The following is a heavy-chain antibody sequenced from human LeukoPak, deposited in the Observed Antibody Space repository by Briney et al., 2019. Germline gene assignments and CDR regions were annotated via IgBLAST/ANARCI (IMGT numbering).Heavy chain of an antibody. CDR2: INHSGST. D-gene: IGHD4-4*01. CDR1: GGSFSGYY. Sequence: NPSETLSLTCAVYGGSFSGYYWSWIRQPPGKGLEWIGEINHSGSTYYNPSLKSRVTISVDTSKNQFSLKLSSVTAADTAVYYCANLLMTTVTVEWGQGTLVTVSS. V-gene: IGHV4-34*01. J-gene: IGHJ4*02. CDR3: ANLLMTTVTVE.